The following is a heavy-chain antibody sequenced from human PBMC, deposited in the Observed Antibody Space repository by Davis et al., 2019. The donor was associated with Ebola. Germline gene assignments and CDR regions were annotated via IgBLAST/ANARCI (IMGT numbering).Heavy chain of an antibody. CDR2: IYSGGST. J-gene: IGHJ4*02. Sequence: PGGSLRLSCAASGFTVSSNYMTWVRQAPGKGLEWVSVIYSGGSTYFADSVRGRFTISRDNSKNTLYLQMNSLRAEDTAVYYCASGSGSYAFDYWGQGTLVTVSS. V-gene: IGHV3-53*01. CDR1: GFTVSSNY. CDR3: ASGSGSYAFDY. D-gene: IGHD1-26*01.